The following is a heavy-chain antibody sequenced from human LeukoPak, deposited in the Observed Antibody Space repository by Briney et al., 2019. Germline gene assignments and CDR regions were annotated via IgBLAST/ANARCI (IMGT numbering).Heavy chain of an antibody. CDR1: GGSFSGYY. CDR3: ARGPWLVPAIYFDY. Sequence: SETLSLTCAVYGGSFSGYYWSWIRQPPGKGQEWIGEINHSGSTNYNPSLKSRVTISVDTSKNQFSLKLSSVTAADTAVYYCARGPWLVPAIYFDYWGQGTLVTASS. J-gene: IGHJ4*02. V-gene: IGHV4-34*01. D-gene: IGHD6-19*01. CDR2: INHSGST.